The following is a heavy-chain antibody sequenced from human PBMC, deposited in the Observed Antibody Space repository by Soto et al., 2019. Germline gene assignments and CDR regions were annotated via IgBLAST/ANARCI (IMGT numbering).Heavy chain of an antibody. J-gene: IGHJ4*02. V-gene: IGHV3-33*01. Sequence: GGTLRLSCAASGFTFSSYGMHWVRQAPGKGLEWVAVIWYDGSNKYYADSVKGRFTISSDNSKNTLYLQMNSLRAEATAVYYCARDYPYYCDSSGDIFPFIYWGQGTPVTVSS. CDR1: GFTFSSYG. CDR3: ARDYPYYCDSSGDIFPFIY. D-gene: IGHD3-22*01. CDR2: IWYDGSNK.